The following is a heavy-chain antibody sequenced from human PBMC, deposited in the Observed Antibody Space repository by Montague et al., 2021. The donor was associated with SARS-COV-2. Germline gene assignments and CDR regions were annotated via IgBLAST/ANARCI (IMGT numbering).Heavy chain of an antibody. J-gene: IGHJ5*02. D-gene: IGHD3-10*01. Sequence: PALVKPTQTLTLTCTFSGFSLRTSGVGVGWIRQPPGKALEWLALXYWDDDKRYSPSLKSRLTITKDTSKNQVVLTMTNMDPVDTATYYCAHRHPLPPNYYGSGSYYGGVNWFDPWGQGTLVTVSS. CDR2: XYWDDDK. V-gene: IGHV2-5*02. CDR3: AHRHPLPPNYYGSGSYYGGVNWFDP. CDR1: GFSLRTSGVG.